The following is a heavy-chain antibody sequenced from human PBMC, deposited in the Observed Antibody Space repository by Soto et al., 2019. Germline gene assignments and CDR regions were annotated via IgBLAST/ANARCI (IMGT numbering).Heavy chain of an antibody. CDR2: INPGDSET. V-gene: IGHV5-51*01. CDR3: ARHATYYDILSGYYFDY. J-gene: IGHJ4*02. D-gene: IGHD3-9*01. CDR1: GYSFTSYW. Sequence: GESLKISCKVSGYSFTSYWIAWVRQMPGKGLEWMAIINPGDSETKYSPSFEGQVIISADKSINTAYLQWSSLKASDTAMYYCARHATYYDILSGYYFDYWGQGTRVTVSS.